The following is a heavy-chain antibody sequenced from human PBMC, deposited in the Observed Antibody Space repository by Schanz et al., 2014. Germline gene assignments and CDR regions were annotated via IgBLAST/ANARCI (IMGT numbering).Heavy chain of an antibody. V-gene: IGHV3-33*06. D-gene: IGHD2-2*01. CDR2: IWYDGSNK. CDR1: GFTFNSYG. CDR3: AKSMYSTSWAFDF. J-gene: IGHJ4*02. Sequence: QVQLVESGGGVVQPGRSLRLSCAASGFTFNSYGMHWVRQAPGKGLEWGALIWYDGSNKYYADSVKGPFTISRDNSKNTLYVQRNRPRAEDADVYYCAKSMYSTSWAFDFWGQGAQVTVSS.